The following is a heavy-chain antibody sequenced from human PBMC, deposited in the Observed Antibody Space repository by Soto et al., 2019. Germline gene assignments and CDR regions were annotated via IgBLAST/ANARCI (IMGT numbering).Heavy chain of an antibody. V-gene: IGHV4-34*01. D-gene: IGHD6-19*01. Sequence: ASETLSLTCAVYGGSFSGYYWSWIRQPPGKGLEWIGEINHSGSTNYNPSLKSRVTISVDTSKNQFSLKLSSVTAADTAVYYCARGSVGAVAGTGGEYYYYMDVWGKGTTVTVS. CDR3: ARGSVGAVAGTGGEYYYYMDV. CDR1: GGSFSGYY. CDR2: INHSGST. J-gene: IGHJ6*03.